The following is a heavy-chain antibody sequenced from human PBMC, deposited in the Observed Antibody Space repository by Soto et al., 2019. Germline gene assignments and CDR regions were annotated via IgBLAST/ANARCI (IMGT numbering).Heavy chain of an antibody. D-gene: IGHD2-2*01. CDR3: AKALRPSLIFFYYMDV. V-gene: IGHV3-23*01. Sequence: EVQLLESGGGLVQPGGSLRLSCGVSGFTFGSYAMSWVRQAPEKGPEWVAILGGNGFTTYYADSVKGRFTISGDKSKSTLFLHMNSLRADDTGVYYCAKALRPSLIFFYYMDVWGRGTSVTVSS. CDR1: GFTFGSYA. CDR2: LGGNGFTT. J-gene: IGHJ6*03.